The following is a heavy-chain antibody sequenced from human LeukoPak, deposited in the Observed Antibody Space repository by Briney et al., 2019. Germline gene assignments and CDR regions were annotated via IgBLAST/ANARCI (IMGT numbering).Heavy chain of an antibody. CDR1: GFTLTYYA. Sequence: GGSLRLSCAASGFTLTYYAMHWVRQAPGKGLEWVAVTSYEGSKKYYADSVKGRFTISRDSSKNTLYLQMSSLRAEDTAVYYCARSSYDYGGIEGPFDYWGQGTLVTVSS. V-gene: IGHV3-30*15. CDR3: ARSSYDYGGIEGPFDY. D-gene: IGHD4-23*01. J-gene: IGHJ4*02. CDR2: TSYEGSKK.